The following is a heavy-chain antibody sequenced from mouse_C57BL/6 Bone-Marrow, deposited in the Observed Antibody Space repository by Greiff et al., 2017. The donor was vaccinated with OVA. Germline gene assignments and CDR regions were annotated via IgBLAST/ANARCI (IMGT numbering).Heavy chain of an antibody. Sequence: EVKLQESGGGLVQPGGSMKLSCAASGFTFSNAWMDWVRQSPEKGLEWVAEIRNKANNHATYYALSVKGRFTTSRDDCKRSVYLQMNNLRAEDSGIDFCTGYGSSLYYFYYWGQGTTRTVSS. V-gene: IGHV6-6*01. J-gene: IGHJ2*01. CDR1: GFTFSNAW. CDR2: IRNKANNHAT. CDR3: TGYGSSLYYFYY. D-gene: IGHD1-1*01.